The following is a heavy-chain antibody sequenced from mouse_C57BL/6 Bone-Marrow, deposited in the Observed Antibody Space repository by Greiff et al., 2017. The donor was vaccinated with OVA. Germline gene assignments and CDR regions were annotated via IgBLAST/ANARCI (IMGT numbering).Heavy chain of an antibody. CDR1: GYTFTSYW. D-gene: IGHD5-1*01. Sequence: QVHVKQPGTELVKPGASVKLSCKASGYTFTSYWMHWVKQRPGQGLEWIGNINPSNGGTNYNEKFKSKATLTVDKSSSTAYMQLSSLTSEDSAVYYCARYSRHYAMDYWGQGTSVTVSS. CDR2: INPSNGGT. J-gene: IGHJ4*01. V-gene: IGHV1-53*01. CDR3: ARYSRHYAMDY.